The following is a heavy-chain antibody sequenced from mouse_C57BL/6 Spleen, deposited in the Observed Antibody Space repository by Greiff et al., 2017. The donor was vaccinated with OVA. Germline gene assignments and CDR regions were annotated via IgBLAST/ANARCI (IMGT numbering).Heavy chain of an antibody. CDR1: GYTFTSYW. CDR2: IHPNSGST. D-gene: IGHD1-1*02. V-gene: IGHV1-64*01. Sequence: VQLQQPGAELVKPGASVKLSCKASGYTFTSYWMHWVKQRPGQGLEWIGMIHPNSGSTNYNEKFKSKATLTVDKSSSTAYMQLSSLTSEDSAVYYCARGNSGSNWYCDVWGTGTTVTVSA. J-gene: IGHJ1*03. CDR3: ARGNSGSNWYCDV.